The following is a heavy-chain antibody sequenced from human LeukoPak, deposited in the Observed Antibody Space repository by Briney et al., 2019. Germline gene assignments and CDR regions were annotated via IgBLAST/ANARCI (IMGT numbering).Heavy chain of an antibody. CDR2: INPSGGST. V-gene: IGHV1-46*01. CDR3: ARGRTRYSNWSRRSLVRYYFDY. Sequence: ASVKVSCKASGYTFTSYYMHWVRQAPGQGLEWMGIINPSGGSTSYAQKFQGRVTMTRDTSTSTVYMELSSLRSEDTAVYYCARGRTRYSNWSRRSLVRYYFDYWGQGTLVTVSS. CDR1: GYTFTSYY. J-gene: IGHJ4*02. D-gene: IGHD4-11*01.